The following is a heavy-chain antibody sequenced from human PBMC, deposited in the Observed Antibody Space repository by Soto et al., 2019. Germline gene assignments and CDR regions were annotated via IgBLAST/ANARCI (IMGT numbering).Heavy chain of an antibody. V-gene: IGHV3-30-3*01. CDR2: ISYDGSNK. D-gene: IGHD3-22*01. J-gene: IGHJ3*02. Sequence: WGSLRLSCAASGSTLSRYAMHWVRQAPGKGLEWVAVISYDGSNKYYADYVKGRFTISRDNSKTTLYLQMNSLRAEHTAVYYCARRYYDSKPLKSLDIWYPGTMLTVSS. CDR3: ARRYYDSKPLKSLDI. CDR1: GSTLSRYA.